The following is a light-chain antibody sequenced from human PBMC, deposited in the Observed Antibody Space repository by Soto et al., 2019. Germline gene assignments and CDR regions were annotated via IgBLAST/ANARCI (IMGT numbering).Light chain of an antibody. CDR2: GES. CDR1: QSVSSN. Sequence: EIVLTQSPATLSVSQGEGSTLSCRASQSVSSNLAWYQQKPGQAPRILIYGESTRATGIPDRFSGSGSGTELNLTISRLQSGEFAVYYCQQYADWPRTCGQGTKVDIK. CDR3: QQYADWPRT. V-gene: IGKV3-15*01. J-gene: IGKJ1*01.